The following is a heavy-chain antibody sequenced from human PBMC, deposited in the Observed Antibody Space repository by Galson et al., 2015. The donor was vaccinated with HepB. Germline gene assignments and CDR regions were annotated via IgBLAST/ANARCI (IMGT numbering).Heavy chain of an antibody. CDR3: TRVPPDIAAAGNRSLILSTDAFDI. D-gene: IGHD6-13*01. CDR2: IRSKAYGGTT. Sequence: SLRLSCAASGFTFGDYAMSWFRQAPGKGLEWVGFIRSKAYGGTTAYAASVKGRFTISRDDSKSIAYLQMNSLKTADTAVYYCTRVPPDIAAAGNRSLILSTDAFDIWVQGTMVSVSS. V-gene: IGHV3-49*03. J-gene: IGHJ3*02. CDR1: GFTFGDYA.